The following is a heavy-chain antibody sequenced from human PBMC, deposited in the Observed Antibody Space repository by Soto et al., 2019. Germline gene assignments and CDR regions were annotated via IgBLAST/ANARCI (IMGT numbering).Heavy chain of an antibody. V-gene: IGHV3-7*05. CDR2: IKQDGSAK. CDR1: GFSFSTYW. D-gene: IGHD6-19*01. J-gene: IGHJ4*02. CDR3: ASGSGWLFDS. Sequence: GGSLRLSCTASGFSFSTYWMTWVRQAPGKGLEWVANIKQDGSAKSYLDSVKGRFIISRDNAKNSLYLQMNSLRVEDTAVYYCASGSGWLFDSWGQGTLVTVSS.